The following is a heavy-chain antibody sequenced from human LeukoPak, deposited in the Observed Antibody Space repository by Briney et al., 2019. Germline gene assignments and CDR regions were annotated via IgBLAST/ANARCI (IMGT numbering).Heavy chain of an antibody. J-gene: IGHJ4*02. CDR1: GFTFSSYS. D-gene: IGHD3-9*01. Sequence: PGGSLRLSCAASGFTFSSYSMNWVRQAPGKGLEWVSCISSSSSTIYYADSVKGRFTISRDNAKNSLYLQMNSLRAEDTAVYYCHLTGYFDYWGQGTLVTVSS. CDR2: ISSSSSTI. CDR3: HLTGYFDY. V-gene: IGHV3-48*01.